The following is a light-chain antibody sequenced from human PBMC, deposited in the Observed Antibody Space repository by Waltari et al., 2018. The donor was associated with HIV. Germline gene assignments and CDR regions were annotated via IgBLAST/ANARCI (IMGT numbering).Light chain of an antibody. CDR3: SSYAGNYNLV. CDR1: SSDIGGYDF. CDR2: EVY. V-gene: IGLV2-8*01. J-gene: IGLJ3*02. Sequence: QSALTQPPSASGSPGQSVNIPCPGSSSDIGGYDFVSWFQQPPGNAPKLVIYEVYKRPSGVPDRFSGSKSGNTASLTVSGLQAEDEAYYHCSSYAGNYNLVFGGGTKLTVL.